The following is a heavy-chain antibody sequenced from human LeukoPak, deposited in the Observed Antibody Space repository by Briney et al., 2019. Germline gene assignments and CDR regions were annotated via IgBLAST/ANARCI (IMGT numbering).Heavy chain of an antibody. Sequence: GGSLRLSCAASGFTFSSYSMNWVRQAPGKGLEWVSGISWNSGSIGYADSVKGRFTISRDNAKNSLYLQMNSLRAEDTALYYCAKDNLRIAAAGAFDYWGQGTLVTVSS. V-gene: IGHV3-9*01. D-gene: IGHD6-13*01. CDR1: GFTFSSYS. CDR3: AKDNLRIAAAGAFDY. CDR2: ISWNSGSI. J-gene: IGHJ4*02.